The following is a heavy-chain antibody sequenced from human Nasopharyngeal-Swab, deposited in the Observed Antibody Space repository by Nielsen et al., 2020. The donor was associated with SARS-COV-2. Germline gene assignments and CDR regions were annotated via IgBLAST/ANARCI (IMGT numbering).Heavy chain of an antibody. V-gene: IGHV4-31*03. CDR3: ARAMIVEVINAFDI. D-gene: IGHD3-22*01. CDR1: GGSISSGGYY. CDR2: IYYSGST. J-gene: IGHJ3*02. Sequence: SETLSLTCTVSGGSISSGGYYWSWIRQHPGKGLEWIGYIYYSGSTYYNPSLKSRVTISVDTSKNQFSLKLSSVTAADTAVYYCARAMIVEVINAFDIWGQGTMVTVSS.